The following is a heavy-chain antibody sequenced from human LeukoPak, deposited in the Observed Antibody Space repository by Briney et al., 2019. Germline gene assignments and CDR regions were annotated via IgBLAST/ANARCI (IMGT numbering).Heavy chain of an antibody. CDR1: GFTFSSYW. Sequence: PGGSLRLSCAASGFTFSSYWMNWVRQAPGKGLEWVANIKQDGSGKYYVDSVKGRFTISRDNAKNSLYLQMNSLRAEDTAVYYCARDRNTFGVDYWGQGTLVTVSS. CDR3: ARDRNTFGVDY. D-gene: IGHD3-10*01. CDR2: IKQDGSGK. J-gene: IGHJ4*02. V-gene: IGHV3-7*01.